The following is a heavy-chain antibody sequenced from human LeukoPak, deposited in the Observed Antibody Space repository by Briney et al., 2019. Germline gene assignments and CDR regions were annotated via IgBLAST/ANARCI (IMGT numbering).Heavy chain of an antibody. V-gene: IGHV4-39*01. Sequence: PSETLSLTCTVSGGSISSSSYYWGWIRQPPGKGLEWIGSIYYSGSTYYNPSLKSRVTISVDTSKNQFSLKLSSVTAADTAVYYYARHHWGLGRGYGYWGQGTLVTVSS. CDR3: ARHHWGLGRGYGY. CDR1: GGSISSSSYY. J-gene: IGHJ4*02. D-gene: IGHD3-16*01. CDR2: IYYSGST.